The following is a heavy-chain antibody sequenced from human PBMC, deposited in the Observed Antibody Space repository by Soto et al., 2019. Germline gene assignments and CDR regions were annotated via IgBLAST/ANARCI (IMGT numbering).Heavy chain of an antibody. D-gene: IGHD6-13*01. CDR3: ARDRAAGPIGILDY. J-gene: IGHJ4*02. V-gene: IGHV1-18*01. CDR1: GGTFSSYA. CDR2: ISAYNGNT. Sequence: ASVKVSCKASGGTFSSYAISWVRQAPGQGLEWMGWISAYNGNTNYAQKLQGRVTMTTDTSTSTAYMELRSLRSDDTAVYYCARDRAAGPIGILDYWGQGTLVTVSS.